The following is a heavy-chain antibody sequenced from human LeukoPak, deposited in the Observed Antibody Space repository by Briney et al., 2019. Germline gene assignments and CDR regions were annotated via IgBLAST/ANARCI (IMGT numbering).Heavy chain of an antibody. Sequence: SETLSLTCTVSGGSISSYYWSWIRQPAGKGLEWIGRIYSRGSTNYSPSLKSRVTMSLDTSKNQFSQRLSSLTAADTALYYCARGRFCSADICSGGDAFDIWGQGTMVSVSS. J-gene: IGHJ3*02. CDR3: ARGRFCSADICSGGDAFDI. V-gene: IGHV4-4*07. CDR1: GGSISSYY. CDR2: IYSRGST. D-gene: IGHD3-3*01.